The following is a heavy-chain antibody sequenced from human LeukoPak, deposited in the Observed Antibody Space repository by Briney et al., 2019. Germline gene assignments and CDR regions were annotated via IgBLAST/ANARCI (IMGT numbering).Heavy chain of an antibody. CDR3: AREGQYHLLLRSYYYSGMDV. CDR2: ISAYNGNT. CDR1: GYTFTSYG. Sequence: ASVKVSCKASGYTFTSYGISWVRQAPGQGLEWMGWISAYNGNTNYAQKLQGRVTMTTDTSTSTAYMELRSLRSDDTAVYYCAREGQYHLLLRSYYYSGMDVWVQGTMVTVSS. V-gene: IGHV1-18*01. D-gene: IGHD2-2*01. J-gene: IGHJ6*02.